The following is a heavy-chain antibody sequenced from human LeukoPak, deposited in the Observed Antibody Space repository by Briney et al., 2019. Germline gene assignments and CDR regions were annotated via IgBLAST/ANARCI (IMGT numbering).Heavy chain of an antibody. D-gene: IGHD1-26*01. CDR3: ARGGSYLSAFDI. J-gene: IGHJ3*02. Sequence: GGSLRLSCAASGFSVGSNYMTWVRQAPGKGLEWVSIIYSGGSTFYADSVKGRFTISRDNSKNTLYLQMNSLRAEDTAVYYCARGGSYLSAFDIWGQGTMVTVSS. CDR2: IYSGGST. V-gene: IGHV3-53*01. CDR1: GFSVGSNY.